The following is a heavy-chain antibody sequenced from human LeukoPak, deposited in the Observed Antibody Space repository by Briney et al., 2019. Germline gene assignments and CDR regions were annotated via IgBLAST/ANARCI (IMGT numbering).Heavy chain of an antibody. CDR3: ARNPSIAVAGPFDY. J-gene: IGHJ4*02. CDR1: GYTFTSYG. Sequence: ASVKVSCKASGYTFTSYGISWVRQAPGQGLEWMGWISAYNGNTNYAQKLQGRVTMTTDTSTSTAYMELRSLRSDDTAVYYCARNPSIAVAGPFDYWGQGTLVTVSS. CDR2: ISAYNGNT. D-gene: IGHD6-19*01. V-gene: IGHV1-18*01.